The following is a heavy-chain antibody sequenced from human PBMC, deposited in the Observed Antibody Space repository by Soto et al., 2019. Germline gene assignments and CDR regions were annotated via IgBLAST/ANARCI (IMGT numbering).Heavy chain of an antibody. Sequence: SLRLSCAASGFTFSSYAMSWVRQAPGKGLEWVSAISGSGGSTYYADSVKGRFTISRDNSKNTLYLQMNSLRAEDTAVYYCAKCGGGFLEWSLDYWGQGTLVTVSS. V-gene: IGHV3-23*01. J-gene: IGHJ4*02. CDR2: ISGSGGST. CDR3: AKCGGGFLEWSLDY. CDR1: GFTFSSYA. D-gene: IGHD3-3*01.